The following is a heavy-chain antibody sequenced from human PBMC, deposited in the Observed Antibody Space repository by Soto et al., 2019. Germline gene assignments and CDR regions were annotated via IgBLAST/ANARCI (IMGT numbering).Heavy chain of an antibody. D-gene: IGHD2-2*01. J-gene: IGHJ4*02. CDR1: GFTFTSSA. Sequence: SVKVSCKASGFTFTSSAVQWVRQARGQRLEWIGWIVVGSGNTNYAQKFQERVTITRDRSTSTAYMELSSLRSEDTAVYYCAALPDCSTTSCPYYFDYWRQGTLVTFSA. CDR3: AALPDCSTTSCPYYFDY. CDR2: IVVGSGNT. V-gene: IGHV1-58*01.